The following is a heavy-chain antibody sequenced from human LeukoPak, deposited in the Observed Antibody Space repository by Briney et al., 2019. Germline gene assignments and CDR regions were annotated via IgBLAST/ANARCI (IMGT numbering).Heavy chain of an antibody. CDR2: IYYSGST. CDR3: AREGGSQQLVIDY. CDR1: GGSISSGDYY. V-gene: IGHV4-30-4*01. Sequence: SETLSLTCTVSGGSISSGDYYWSWIRQPPGKGLEWIGYIYYSGSTYYNPSLKSRVTISVDTSKNQISLKLSSVTAADTAVYYCAREGGSQQLVIDYWSQGTLVTVSS. D-gene: IGHD6-13*01. J-gene: IGHJ4*02.